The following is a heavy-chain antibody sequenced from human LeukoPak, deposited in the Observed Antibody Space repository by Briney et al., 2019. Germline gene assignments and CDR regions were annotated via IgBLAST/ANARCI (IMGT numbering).Heavy chain of an antibody. CDR3: ARALYTYGSWYAFEI. Sequence: GGSLRLSCAASGFTLNTYSMTWVRQAPGKGLEWVSSINPSSSYLYYADSVKGRFAISRDNAKNSLFLQMSSLRAEDTAVYYCARALYTYGSWYAFEIWGQGTMVTVSS. CDR1: GFTLNTYS. D-gene: IGHD5-18*01. J-gene: IGHJ3*02. CDR2: INPSSSYL. V-gene: IGHV3-21*01.